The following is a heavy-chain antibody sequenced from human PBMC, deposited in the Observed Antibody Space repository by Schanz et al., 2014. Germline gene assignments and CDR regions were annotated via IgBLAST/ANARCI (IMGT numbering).Heavy chain of an antibody. CDR2: ISGSGGST. Sequence: EVQLLESGGGLVQPGGSLRLSCVASGFTFSSYAMSWVRQAPGKGLEWVSAISGSGGSTVYADSVKGRFTISRDNSNNTVFLQMNSLRAEDTAVYYCARDRVGASSYFDYWGQGTLXTVSS. D-gene: IGHD1-26*01. V-gene: IGHV3-23*01. CDR1: GFTFSSYA. J-gene: IGHJ4*02. CDR3: ARDRVGASSYFDY.